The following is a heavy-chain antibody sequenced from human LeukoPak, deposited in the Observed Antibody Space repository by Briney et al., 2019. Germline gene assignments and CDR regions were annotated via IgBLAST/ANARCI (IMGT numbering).Heavy chain of an antibody. V-gene: IGHV4-30-2*01. CDR2: IHSSGST. J-gene: IGHJ5*02. CDR1: GGSISSGGYS. Sequence: SETLSLTCSVSGGSISSGGYSWNWIRQPPGKGLEWIGYIHSSGSTYYNPSLKSRVTISVDTSKNQFSLKLTSVTAADTAVYYCARDTLWFGELSGWFDPWGQGTLVTVSS. D-gene: IGHD3-10*01. CDR3: ARDTLWFGELSGWFDP.